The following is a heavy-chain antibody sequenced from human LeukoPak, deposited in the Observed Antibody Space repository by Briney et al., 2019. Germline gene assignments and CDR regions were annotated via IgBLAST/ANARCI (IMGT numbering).Heavy chain of an antibody. CDR1: GGSFSGYY. Sequence: PSETLSLTCAVYGGSFSGYYWSWIRQPPGKGLEWIGEINHSGSTNYNPSLKSRVTISVDTSKNQFSLKLSSVTAADTAVYYCARESSTSRDYWGQGTLVTVSS. J-gene: IGHJ4*02. CDR2: INHSGST. V-gene: IGHV4-34*01. D-gene: IGHD2-2*01. CDR3: ARESSTSRDY.